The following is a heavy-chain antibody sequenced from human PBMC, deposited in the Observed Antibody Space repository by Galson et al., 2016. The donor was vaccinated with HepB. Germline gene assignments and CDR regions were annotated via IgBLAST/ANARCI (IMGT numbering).Heavy chain of an antibody. CDR1: GFTFSHYD. D-gene: IGHD6-19*01. CDR3: ARDPGGDSGWFYFDS. V-gene: IGHV3-33*01. J-gene: IGHJ4*02. Sequence: SLRLSCATSGFTFSHYDMHWVRQAPGRGLEWLALIRFDGNNEHYADSVKGRFTISRDNAKNSLYLQMNSLRADDTAVYYCARDPGGDSGWFYFDSWGQGTRVTVSS. CDR2: IRFDGNNE.